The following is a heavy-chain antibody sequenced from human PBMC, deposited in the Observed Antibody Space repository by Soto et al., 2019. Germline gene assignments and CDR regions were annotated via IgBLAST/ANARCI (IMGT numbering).Heavy chain of an antibody. CDR1: GYGFTTYG. D-gene: IGHD1-1*01. V-gene: IGHV1-18*01. CDR2: ICAHNGNT. Sequence: QVHLVQSGAEVKKPGASVKVSCKGSGYGFTTYGITWVRQAPGQGLEWMAWICAHNGNTNYAQKVQGRVTVTRETSTSTAYMELRSLRYDDTAVYYCARGRYGDYWGQGALVTVSS. J-gene: IGHJ4*02. CDR3: ARGRYGDY.